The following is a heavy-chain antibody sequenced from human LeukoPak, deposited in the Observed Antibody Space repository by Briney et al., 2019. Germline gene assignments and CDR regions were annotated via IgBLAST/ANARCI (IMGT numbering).Heavy chain of an antibody. CDR2: ISSSSSYI. J-gene: IGHJ4*02. D-gene: IGHD1-26*01. Sequence: PGGSLRLSCAASGFTFSSYSMNWVRQAPGKGLEWVSSISSSSSYIYYADSVKGRFTISRNNAKNSLYLQMNSLRAEDTAVYYCAKEGWELLGYFDYWGQGTLVTVSS. V-gene: IGHV3-21*04. CDR3: AKEGWELLGYFDY. CDR1: GFTFSSYS.